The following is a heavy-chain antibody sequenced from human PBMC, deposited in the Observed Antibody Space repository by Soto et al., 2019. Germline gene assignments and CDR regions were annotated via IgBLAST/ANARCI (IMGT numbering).Heavy chain of an antibody. CDR2: INPNSGGT. V-gene: IGHV1-2*04. Sequence: GASVKVSCKASGYTFTGYYMHWVRQAPGQGLEWMGWINPNSGGTNYAQKFQGWVTMTRDTSISTAYMELSRLRSDDTAVYYCARAVADLYYFDYWRQGTLVTVSS. CDR3: ARAVADLYYFDY. J-gene: IGHJ4*02. CDR1: GYTFTGYY. D-gene: IGHD6-19*01.